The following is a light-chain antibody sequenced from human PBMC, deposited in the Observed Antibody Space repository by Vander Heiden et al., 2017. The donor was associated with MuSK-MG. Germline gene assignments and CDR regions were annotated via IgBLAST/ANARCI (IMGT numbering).Light chain of an antibody. CDR2: DAS. V-gene: IGKV3-11*01. CDR1: QSVSSY. CDR3: QQRSNWPPIT. Sequence: EIVLTQSPATLSLSPGERATLSCRASQSVSSYLAWYQQKPGQAPRLLLYDASNRATGIPARFSGSGSGTDFTLTISSLEPEDFAVYYCQQRSNWPPITFGQGTRLXIK. J-gene: IGKJ5*01.